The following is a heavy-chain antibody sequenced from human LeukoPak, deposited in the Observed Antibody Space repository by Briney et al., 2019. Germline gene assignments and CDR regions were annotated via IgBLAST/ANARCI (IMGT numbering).Heavy chain of an antibody. Sequence: SETLSLTCTVSGGSISSGSYSWSWIRQPAGKGLDWIGRIYTSGSTNYNPSLKSRVTISVDTSKNQFSLKLSSVTAAVTAVYYCARQIGYYYYMDVWGKGTTVTISS. J-gene: IGHJ6*03. CDR3: ARQIGYYYYMDV. CDR1: GGSISSGSYS. D-gene: IGHD3-22*01. CDR2: IYTSGST. V-gene: IGHV4-61*02.